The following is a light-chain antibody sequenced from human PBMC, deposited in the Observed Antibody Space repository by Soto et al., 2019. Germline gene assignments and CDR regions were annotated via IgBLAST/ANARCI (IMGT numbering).Light chain of an antibody. V-gene: IGKV1-12*01. Sequence: DIQMTQSPSSVSASVGDRVTITCRPSQGISSWLAWYQKKPGKAPKLLIYAASSLQSGVPSRFSGSGSGTDFNLTISRLQPEDFATYYCQQANSFTLTGGGGAELEFK. J-gene: IGKJ4*01. CDR1: QGISSW. CDR3: QQANSFTLT. CDR2: AAS.